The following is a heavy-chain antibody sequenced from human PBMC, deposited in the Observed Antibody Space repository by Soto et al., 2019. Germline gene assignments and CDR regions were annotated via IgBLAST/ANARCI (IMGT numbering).Heavy chain of an antibody. CDR2: INAGNGNT. V-gene: IGHV1-3*01. J-gene: IGHJ4*02. CDR3: GRDIWLGDPPGGAGMH. Sequence: ASVKVSCKASGYTFTSYAMHWVRQAPGQRLEWMGWINAGNGNTKYSQKFQGRVTITRDTSASTAYMELSSLRSEDTAVYYCGRDIWLGDPPGGAGMHWGQEPLVTVSS. D-gene: IGHD3-10*01. CDR1: GYTFTSYA.